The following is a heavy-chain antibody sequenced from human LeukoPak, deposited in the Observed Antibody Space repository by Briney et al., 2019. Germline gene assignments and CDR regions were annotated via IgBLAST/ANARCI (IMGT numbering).Heavy chain of an antibody. V-gene: IGHV1-69*06. CDR2: IIPIFGTA. J-gene: IGHJ3*02. CDR1: GGTFSSYA. Sequence: SVKVSCKASGGTFSSYAISWVRQAPGQGLEWMGGIIPIFGTANYAQKFQGRVTITADKSTSTAYMELSSLRSEDTAVYYCARDPVSYYDSSGYYYPAFDIWGQGTMVTVSS. D-gene: IGHD3-22*01. CDR3: ARDPVSYYDSSGYYYPAFDI.